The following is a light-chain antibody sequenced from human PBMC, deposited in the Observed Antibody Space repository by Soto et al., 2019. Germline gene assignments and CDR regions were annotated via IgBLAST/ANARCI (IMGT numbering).Light chain of an antibody. Sequence: TQSPATLYVSPGERATLSCRASQSLTSNLAWYQQKAGQAPRLLIYGASSRAPGIPDRFSGSGSGTDFTLTINRLGPEDSAVYYCQQFDTSPYTFGQGTKLEIK. CDR1: QSLTSN. CDR2: GAS. V-gene: IGKV3-20*01. J-gene: IGKJ2*01. CDR3: QQFDTSPYT.